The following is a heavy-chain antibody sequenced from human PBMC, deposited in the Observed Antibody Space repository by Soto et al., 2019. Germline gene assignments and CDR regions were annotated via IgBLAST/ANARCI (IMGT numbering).Heavy chain of an antibody. CDR1: GDTFNNYA. V-gene: IGHV1-69*06. D-gene: IGHD3-3*01. Sequence: QVHLVQSGTEVKKPGSSVKVSCKASGDTFNNYAISWVRQAPGQGLQWMGGIIPIYDSPSYAQGSHNRVTITADRSTSTDDLELNGLTSEDTAVYYCAASTFLSGVSGYFHLAFWGQGTLVTVSS. J-gene: IGHJ4*02. CDR2: IIPIYDSP. CDR3: AASTFLSGVSGYFHLAF.